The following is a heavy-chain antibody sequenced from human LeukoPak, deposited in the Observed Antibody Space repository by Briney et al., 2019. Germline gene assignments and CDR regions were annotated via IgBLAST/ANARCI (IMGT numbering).Heavy chain of an antibody. V-gene: IGHV1-8*01. Sequence: ASVKVSCKASGYTFTSYDISWVRQATGQGLEWMGWMNPNSGNTGYAQKFQGRVTMTRNTSISTAYMELSSLRSEDTAVYYCARGRGGPKEVVVAAIDYWGQGTLVTVSS. CDR3: ARGRGGPKEVVVAAIDY. D-gene: IGHD2-15*01. CDR2: MNPNSGNT. J-gene: IGHJ4*02. CDR1: GYTFTSYD.